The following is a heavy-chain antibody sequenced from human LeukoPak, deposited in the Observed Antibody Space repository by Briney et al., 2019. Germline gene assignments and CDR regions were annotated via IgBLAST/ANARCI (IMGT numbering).Heavy chain of an antibody. J-gene: IGHJ4*02. V-gene: IGHV3-23*01. Sequence: GGSLRLSCTASGFTFGDYAMSWFRQTPGKGLEWVSAISGSGGSTYYADSVKGRFTISRDNSKNTLYLQMNSLRAEDTAVYYCAPQGGYDFWSGSQEFDYWGQGTLVTVSS. D-gene: IGHD3-3*01. CDR3: APQGGYDFWSGSQEFDY. CDR1: GFTFGDYA. CDR2: ISGSGGST.